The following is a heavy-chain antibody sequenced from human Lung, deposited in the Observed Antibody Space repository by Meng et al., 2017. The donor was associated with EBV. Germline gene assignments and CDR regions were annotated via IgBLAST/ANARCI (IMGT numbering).Heavy chain of an antibody. CDR3: ARLRLVWMFDY. D-gene: IGHD6-19*01. J-gene: IGHJ4*02. CDR2: IYYSGST. Sequence: QEQLQQWGAGLLKPSGTLSLTCTVSGGSVDSGAYYWSWIRQRPGKGLEWIGYIYYSGSTFYTPSLKSRATLSVDTSKNQFSLKLNSVTAADTAVYYCARLRLVWMFDYWGQGALVTVSS. CDR1: GGSVDSGAYY. V-gene: IGHV4-31*03.